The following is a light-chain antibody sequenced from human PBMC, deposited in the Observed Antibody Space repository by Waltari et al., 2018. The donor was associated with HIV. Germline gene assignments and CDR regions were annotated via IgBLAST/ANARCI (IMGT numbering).Light chain of an antibody. CDR2: KAS. J-gene: IGKJ1*01. Sequence: DIQMTQSPSTLSASVGDRVTIPCRASQSISSWLAWYRQKPGKAPNLLIYKASSLEGGVPSRFSGSGSGTEFTLTISSLQPDDFATYYCQQYNTYSRTFGQGTKVESK. CDR3: QQYNTYSRT. CDR1: QSISSW. V-gene: IGKV1-5*03.